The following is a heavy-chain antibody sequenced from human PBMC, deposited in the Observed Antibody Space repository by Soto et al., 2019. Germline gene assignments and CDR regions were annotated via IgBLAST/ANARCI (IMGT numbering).Heavy chain of an antibody. CDR3: ASSPHKDSRPDY. CDR2: IKYDGSEK. J-gene: IGHJ4*02. V-gene: IGHV3-7*03. Sequence: EVQLVESGGGLVQPGGSLRLSCAASGFTFSSYWMSWVRQAPGRGLEWMANIKYDGSEKYYVDSVKGRLTISRDNAKNSLYLQMNSLRAEDPAVYYCASSPHKDSRPDYWGQGTLVTVSS. CDR1: GFTFSSYW. D-gene: IGHD3-22*01.